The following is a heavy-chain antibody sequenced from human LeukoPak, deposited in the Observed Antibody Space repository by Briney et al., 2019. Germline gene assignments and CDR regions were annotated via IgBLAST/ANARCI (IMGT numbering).Heavy chain of an antibody. V-gene: IGHV3-30*14. D-gene: IGHD5-24*01. J-gene: IGHJ3*02. CDR3: ARVAVEAHAFDI. CDR2: ISYDGSNK. Sequence: GGSLRLSCAASGFTFSTYNIHWVRQAPGNGLEWVAVISYDGSNKWYADSVKGRFTISRDNFNSTLYLQMNSLRAEDTAVYYCARVAVEAHAFDIWGQGTMVTVSS. CDR1: GFTFSTYN.